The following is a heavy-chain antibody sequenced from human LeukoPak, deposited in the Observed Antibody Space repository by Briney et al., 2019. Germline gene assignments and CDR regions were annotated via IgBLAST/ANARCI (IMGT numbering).Heavy chain of an antibody. Sequence: PSETLSLTCIVSGGSISSYYWSWIRQPPGKTLEWIGYIYYSGTTNYNTSLKSRITISKDTSKNQFSLKLTSVTAADTAVYYCARSRSRGYSGDFDCWGQGTLVTVSS. J-gene: IGHJ4*02. CDR3: ARSRSRGYSGDFDC. D-gene: IGHD5-12*01. CDR1: GGSISSYY. V-gene: IGHV4-59*01. CDR2: IYYSGTT.